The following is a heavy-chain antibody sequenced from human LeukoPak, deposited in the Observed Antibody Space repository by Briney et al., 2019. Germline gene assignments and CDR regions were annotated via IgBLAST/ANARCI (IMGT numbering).Heavy chain of an antibody. D-gene: IGHD6-13*01. CDR3: ARDPSIAAAGTPNWYFDL. CDR2: IYHSGTT. V-gene: IGHV4-30-2*01. Sequence: SETLSLTCTVSGGSIRNTGYYWTWLRQPPGKGLEWIGFIYHSGTTSSNPSLKSRVSMSVDTSKNQFSLNLTSVTAADTAVYYCARDPSIAAAGTPNWYFDLWGRGTLVTVSS. J-gene: IGHJ2*01. CDR1: GGSIRNTGYY.